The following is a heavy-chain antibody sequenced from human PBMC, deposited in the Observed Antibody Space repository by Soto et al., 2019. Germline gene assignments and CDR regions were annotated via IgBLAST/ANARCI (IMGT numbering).Heavy chain of an antibody. V-gene: IGHV4-30-4*01. CDR3: ARESYYDSSGYSIDY. CDR2: IYYSGST. D-gene: IGHD3-22*01. Sequence: PSETLSLPCTVSDGTIISVDYCCSCIRQPPGKGLEWIGYIYYSGSTYYNPSLKSRVTISVDTSKNQFSLKLSSVTAADTAVYYCARESYYDSSGYSIDYWGQGTLVTVSS. J-gene: IGHJ4*02. CDR1: DGTIISVDYC.